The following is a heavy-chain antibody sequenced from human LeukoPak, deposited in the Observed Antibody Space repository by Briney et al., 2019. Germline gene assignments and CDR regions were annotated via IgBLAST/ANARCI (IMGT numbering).Heavy chain of an antibody. D-gene: IGHD5-18*01. V-gene: IGHV4-59*11. J-gene: IGHJ4*02. CDR1: GDSISSHY. Sequence: SETLSLTCTVPGDSISSHYWIWIRQPPGKGLEWIGYMSDSVRTKDNPSLNSRVTLSADTSKNQFSLRLSSVTAADTAVYYCATIKRGDIFGYFDLWGQGILVTVSS. CDR3: ATIKRGDIFGYFDL. CDR2: MSDSVRT.